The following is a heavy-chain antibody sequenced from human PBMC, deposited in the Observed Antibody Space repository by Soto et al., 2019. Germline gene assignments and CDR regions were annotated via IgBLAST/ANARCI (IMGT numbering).Heavy chain of an antibody. J-gene: IGHJ4*02. CDR3: ARAYEGDYFDY. CDR2: ISYDGSNK. D-gene: IGHD3-16*01. Sequence: GGSLRLSCAASGFTFSSYAMHWVRQAPGKGLEWVAVISYDGSNKYYADSVKGRFTISRNNSKNTLYLQMNSLRAEDTAVYYCARAYEGDYFDYWGQGTLVTVSS. V-gene: IGHV3-30-3*01. CDR1: GFTFSSYA.